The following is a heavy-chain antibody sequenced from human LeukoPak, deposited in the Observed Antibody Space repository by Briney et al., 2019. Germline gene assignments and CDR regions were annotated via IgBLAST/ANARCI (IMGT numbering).Heavy chain of an antibody. CDR2: IYYSGST. CDR3: ASLTRRGSSSRPGY. Sequence: SETLSLTCTVSGGSISSSSYYWGWIRQPPGKGLEWIGSIYYSGSTYYNPSLKSRVTISVDTSKNQFSLKLSSVTAADTAVYYCASLTRRGSSSRPGYWGQGTLVTVSS. V-gene: IGHV4-39*01. CDR1: GGSISSSSYY. D-gene: IGHD6-6*01. J-gene: IGHJ4*02.